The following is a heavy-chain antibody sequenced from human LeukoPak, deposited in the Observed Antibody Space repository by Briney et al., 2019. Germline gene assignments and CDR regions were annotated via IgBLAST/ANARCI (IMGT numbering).Heavy chain of an antibody. CDR1: GFTFSSYG. V-gene: IGHV3-33*08. J-gene: IGHJ4*02. Sequence: GRSLRLSCAASGFTFSSYGMHWVRQAPGKGLEGVAVIWYDGSNKYYADSVKGRFTISRDNSKNTLYLQMNSLRAEDTAVYYCARDGGPSSSWFYFDYWGQGTLVTVSS. D-gene: IGHD6-13*01. CDR3: ARDGGPSSSWFYFDY. CDR2: IWYDGSNK.